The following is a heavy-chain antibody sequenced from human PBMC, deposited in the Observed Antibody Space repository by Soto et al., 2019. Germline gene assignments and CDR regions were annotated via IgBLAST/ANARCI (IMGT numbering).Heavy chain of an antibody. Sequence: SETLSLTCTVSGGSISSSSYYWGWIRQPPGKGLEWIGSIYYSGSTYYNPSLKSRVTISVDTSKNQFSLKLSSVTAADTAVYYCARHHPLRREFDYWGQGTLVTVSS. D-gene: IGHD4-17*01. J-gene: IGHJ4*02. V-gene: IGHV4-39*01. CDR3: ARHHPLRREFDY. CDR2: IYYSGST. CDR1: GGSISSSSYY.